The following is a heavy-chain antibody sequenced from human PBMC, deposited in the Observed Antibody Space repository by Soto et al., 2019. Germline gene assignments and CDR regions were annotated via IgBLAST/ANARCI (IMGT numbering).Heavy chain of an antibody. D-gene: IGHD1-7*01. V-gene: IGHV3-23*01. Sequence: GSLRLSCAASGFTFSSYAMNWVRQAPGKGLEWVSAISGSGGSTYYADSVKGRFTISRDSSKNTLYLQMNSLRAEATAVYYCAKGNSWSPALVLDIWGEGTMVTVSS. CDR3: AKGNSWSPALVLDI. J-gene: IGHJ3*02. CDR1: GFTFSSYA. CDR2: ISGSGGST.